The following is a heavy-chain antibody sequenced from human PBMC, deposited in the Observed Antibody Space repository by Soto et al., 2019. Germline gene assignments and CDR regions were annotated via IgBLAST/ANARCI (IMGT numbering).Heavy chain of an antibody. CDR2: ISGSGGST. J-gene: IGHJ4*02. D-gene: IGHD2-21*02. Sequence: LRLSCAASGFTFSSYAMSWVRQAPGKGLEWVSAISGSGGSTYYADSVKGRFTISRDNSKNTLYLQMNSLRAEDTAVYYCAKDSSYCGGDCYPLYYFDYWGQGTLVTVSS. CDR3: AKDSSYCGGDCYPLYYFDY. V-gene: IGHV3-23*01. CDR1: GFTFSSYA.